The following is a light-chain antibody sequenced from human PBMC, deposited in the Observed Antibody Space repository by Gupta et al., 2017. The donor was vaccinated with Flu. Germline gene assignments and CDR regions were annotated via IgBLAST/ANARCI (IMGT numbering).Light chain of an antibody. CDR3: QQEHLSPKT. J-gene: IGKJ1*01. V-gene: IGKV3-20*01. Sequence: GTLSLSPGERATLSCRASQTVRSSYLAWYQQKPGQSPRLLIYGASSRATGIPDRFSGSGSGTDFTLTISRLEPEDFAVYYCQQEHLSPKTFGQGTKVEVK. CDR2: GAS. CDR1: QTVRSSY.